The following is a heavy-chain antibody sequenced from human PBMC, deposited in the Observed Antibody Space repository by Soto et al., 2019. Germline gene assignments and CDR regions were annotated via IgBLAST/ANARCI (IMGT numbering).Heavy chain of an antibody. J-gene: IGHJ3*02. CDR3: ARSLTSTSSGWYGERYAFDI. Sequence: QPGGSLRLSCAASGFTFSRYAMSWVRQAPGKGLEWVSAISGSGGSTYYAESVKGRFTISRDNSKNTLYLQMNSLRAEDTAVYYCARSLTSTSSGWYGERYAFDIWGQGTMVTVSS. V-gene: IGHV3-23*01. CDR1: GFTFSRYA. CDR2: ISGSGGST. D-gene: IGHD6-19*01.